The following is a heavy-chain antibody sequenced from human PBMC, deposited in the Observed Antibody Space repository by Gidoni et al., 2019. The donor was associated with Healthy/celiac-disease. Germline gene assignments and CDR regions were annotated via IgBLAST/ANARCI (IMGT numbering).Heavy chain of an antibody. CDR3: AKKPPDYDFWSGYNKNGMDV. D-gene: IGHD3-3*01. CDR1: GYSLTSYW. Sequence: EVQLVQSGAAVKKRGESLRITCKGSGYSLTSYWISWVRQMPGKGLEGMGRIDPSDPYTNYSPSFQGHVNISADKSISTAYLQWSSLKASDTAMYYWAKKPPDYDFWSGYNKNGMDVWGQGTTVTVSS. CDR2: IDPSDPYT. V-gene: IGHV5-10-1*01. J-gene: IGHJ6*02.